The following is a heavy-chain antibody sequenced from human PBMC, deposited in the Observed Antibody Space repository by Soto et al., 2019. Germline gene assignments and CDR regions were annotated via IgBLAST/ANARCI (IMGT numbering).Heavy chain of an antibody. Sequence: QVQLVESGGGVVQPVRSLRLSCAASGFTFNRHPLHWVRQAPGKGLEWVAVISHDGNNKYYADSVKGRFTISRDNSMNMLYLQMHGLRTEDTAIFYCARASGHIYATLHGPFDHWGQGALVTVSS. CDR1: GFTFNRHP. CDR2: ISHDGNNK. D-gene: IGHD2-8*01. CDR3: ARASGHIYATLHGPFDH. J-gene: IGHJ4*02. V-gene: IGHV3-30-3*01.